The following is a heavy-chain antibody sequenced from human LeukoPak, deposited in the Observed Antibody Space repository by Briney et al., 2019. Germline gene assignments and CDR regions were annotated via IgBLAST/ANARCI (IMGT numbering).Heavy chain of an antibody. CDR2: INPRAGTT. V-gene: IGHV1-46*01. J-gene: IGHJ4*02. D-gene: IGHD3-3*01. Sequence: ASVKVSCKASGYAFINYYMHWVRQAPGQGLEWMGIINPRAGTTTYAQKFQGRVTMTRDTSTTTVYMELSSLISEDTAVYYCARDGPRLDYDFWGGYYGDYWGQGSLVTVSS. CDR1: GYAFINYY. CDR3: ARDGPRLDYDFWGGYYGDY.